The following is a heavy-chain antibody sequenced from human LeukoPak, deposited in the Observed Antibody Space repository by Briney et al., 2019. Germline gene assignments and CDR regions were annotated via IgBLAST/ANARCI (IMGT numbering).Heavy chain of an antibody. CDR1: GGSISSYY. J-gene: IGHJ3*02. V-gene: IGHV4-4*07. Sequence: SETLSLTCTVSGGSISSYYWSWIRQPAGKGLEWIGRIYTSGSTNYNPSLKSRVTMSVDTSKNQFSLKLSSVTAADTAVYYCARTLYSSGWDDAFDIWGQGTMVTVSS. CDR2: IYTSGST. CDR3: ARTLYSSGWDDAFDI. D-gene: IGHD6-19*01.